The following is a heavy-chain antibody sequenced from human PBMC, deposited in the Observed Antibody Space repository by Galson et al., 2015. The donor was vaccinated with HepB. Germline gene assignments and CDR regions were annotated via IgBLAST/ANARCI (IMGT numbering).Heavy chain of an antibody. CDR3: ARDSDYGDSSFDY. J-gene: IGHJ4*02. Sequence: SLRLSCAASGFTFSHSDMNWVRQAPGKGLEWISYITNTTSHRLYADSVKGRFTVSRDNAKSSLYLQMDSLSAEDTGVYYCARDSDYGDSSFDYWGQGTLVTVSS. V-gene: IGHV3-11*06. D-gene: IGHD4-17*01. CDR2: ITNTTSHR. CDR1: GFTFSHSD.